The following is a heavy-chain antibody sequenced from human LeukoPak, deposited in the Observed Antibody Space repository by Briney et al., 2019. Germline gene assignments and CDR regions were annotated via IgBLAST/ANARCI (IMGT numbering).Heavy chain of an antibody. Sequence: PGGSLRLSCAASGFTFSTYTMHWVRQAPGKGLEWVSAISGSGGSTYYADSVKGRFTISRDNSKNSLYLQMNSLRDEDTALYSCARTYGSGSYYNYMDVWGKGTTVTVSS. CDR2: ISGSGGST. V-gene: IGHV3-23*01. D-gene: IGHD3-10*01. CDR1: GFTFSTYT. CDR3: ARTYGSGSYYNYMDV. J-gene: IGHJ6*03.